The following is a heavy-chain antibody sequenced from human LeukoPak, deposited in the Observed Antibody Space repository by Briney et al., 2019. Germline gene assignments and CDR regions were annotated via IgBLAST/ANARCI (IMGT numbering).Heavy chain of an antibody. CDR1: GGSISSGGYY. J-gene: IGHJ4*02. CDR2: IYYSGST. V-gene: IGHV4-31*03. D-gene: IGHD3-16*01. CDR3: ARVGGYRTLKYYFDY. Sequence: SETLSLTCTVSGGSISSGGYYWSWIRQHPGKGLERIGYIYYSGSTYYNPSLKSRVTISVDTSKNQFSLKLSSVTAADTAVYYCARVGGYRTLKYYFDYWGQGTLVTVSS.